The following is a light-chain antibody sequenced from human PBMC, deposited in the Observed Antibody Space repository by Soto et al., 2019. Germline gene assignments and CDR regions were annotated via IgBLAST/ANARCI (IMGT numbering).Light chain of an antibody. V-gene: IGKV3-11*01. J-gene: IGKJ4*01. CDR1: QGIGDT. CDR2: DTS. CDR3: QQRNSWPLT. Sequence: EVVMTQSPATLSVSPGEGVTLSCRANQGIGDTLAWYQHKPGQTPRLLIYDTSTRATGVPARFSGSRSGPDFTLTISSLEPEDFAVYYCQQRNSWPLTFGGGTKVDIK.